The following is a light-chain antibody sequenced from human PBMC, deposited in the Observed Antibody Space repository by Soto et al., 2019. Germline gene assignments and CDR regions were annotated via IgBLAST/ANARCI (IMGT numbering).Light chain of an antibody. CDR1: SGRSTYA. CDR3: QTWGTGSPWV. J-gene: IGLJ3*02. CDR2: VNSDGSH. V-gene: IGLV4-69*01. Sequence: QLVLTQSPSASASLGASVKLTCTLSSGRSTYAIAWHQLQPEKGPRYLMKVNSDGSHSKGDGIPDRFSGSSSGTERYLTISSLQSEDEADYYCQTWGTGSPWVFGGGTKLTVL.